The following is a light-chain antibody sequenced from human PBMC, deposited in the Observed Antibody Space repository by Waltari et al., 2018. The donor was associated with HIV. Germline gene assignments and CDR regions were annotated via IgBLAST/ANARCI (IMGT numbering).Light chain of an antibody. V-gene: IGLV1-44*01. Sequence: QSVLTQPPSASGAPGPRVPFSCSGSTFNIRRFNVQWYQQLPETAPKLLIHVNNYRPSGVPDRFSGSKSGTSASLAISGLQSEDEADYYCAVWDGSLSAYVFGPGTTVTV. CDR1: TFNIRRFN. J-gene: IGLJ1*01. CDR3: AVWDGSLSAYV. CDR2: VNN.